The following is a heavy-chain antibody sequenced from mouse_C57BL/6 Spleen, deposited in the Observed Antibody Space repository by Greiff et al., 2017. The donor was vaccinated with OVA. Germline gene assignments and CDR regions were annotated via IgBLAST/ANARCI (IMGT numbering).Heavy chain of an antibody. CDR2: IDPEDGET. Sequence: QQRTEQGLEWIGRIDPEDGETKYAPKFQGKATITADTSSNTAYLQLSSLTSEDTAVYYCARSGYDSFAYWGQGTLVTVSA. J-gene: IGHJ3*01. V-gene: IGHV14-2*01. CDR3: ARSGYDSFAY. D-gene: IGHD2-2*01.